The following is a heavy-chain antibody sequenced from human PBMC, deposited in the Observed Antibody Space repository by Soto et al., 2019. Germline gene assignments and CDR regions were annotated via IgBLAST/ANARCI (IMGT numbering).Heavy chain of an antibody. CDR2: IIPIFGTA. Sequence: QVQLVQSGAEVKKPGSSVKVSCKASGGTFSSYAISWVRQAPGQGLEWMGGIIPIFGTANYAHKFQGRVTITVDESTRTAYMELRSLRAEDTAVYYCSSYSTWGDYGPQPVQSLDYYGMDVWGQGTTVTVSS. CDR3: SSYSTWGDYGPQPVQSLDYYGMDV. D-gene: IGHD4-17*01. CDR1: GGTFSSYA. V-gene: IGHV1-69*01. J-gene: IGHJ6*02.